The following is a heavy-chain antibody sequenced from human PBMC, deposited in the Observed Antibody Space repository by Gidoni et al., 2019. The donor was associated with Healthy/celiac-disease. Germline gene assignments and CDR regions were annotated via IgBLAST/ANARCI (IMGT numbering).Heavy chain of an antibody. CDR3: ARDQPKYYDILTGSYFDY. D-gene: IGHD3-9*01. CDR2: INPSGGRT. J-gene: IGHJ4*02. CDR1: GYTFTSYY. V-gene: IGHV1-46*03. Sequence: QVQLVQSGAEVKKPGASVKDSCKASGYTFTSYYMHWVRQAPGQGLECMGIINPSGGRTSYEQKCQGRVTMTRDTSTSTVYMELSSLRSEDTAVYYCARDQPKYYDILTGSYFDYWGKGTLVTVSS.